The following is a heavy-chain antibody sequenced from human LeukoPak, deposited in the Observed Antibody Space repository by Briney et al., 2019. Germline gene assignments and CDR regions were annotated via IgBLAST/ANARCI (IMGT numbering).Heavy chain of an antibody. CDR2: IWYDGSNK. V-gene: IGHV3-33*01. J-gene: IGHJ4*02. CDR1: GFTFSSYG. CDR3: ARGIIAVAGGFDY. Sequence: GGSLRLSCAASGFTFSSYGLHWVRQAPGKGLEWVAVIWYDGSNKHYPDSVKGRFTISRDNSKNTVYLEMSSLRAEDTAVYYCARGIIAVAGGFDYWGQGTLVTVSS. D-gene: IGHD6-19*01.